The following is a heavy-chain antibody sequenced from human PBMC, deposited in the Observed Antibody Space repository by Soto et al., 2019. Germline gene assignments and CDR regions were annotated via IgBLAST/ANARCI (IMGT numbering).Heavy chain of an antibody. CDR3: ARQIAAQYHDAFDI. D-gene: IGHD6-6*01. CDR2: INSDGSST. Sequence: GGSLRLSCAASGFTFSSYWMHWVRQAPGKGLVWVSRINSDGSSTSYADSVKGRFTISRDNAKNTLYLQMNSLRAEDTAVYYCARQIAAQYHDAFDIWGQGTMVTVSS. V-gene: IGHV3-74*01. CDR1: GFTFSSYW. J-gene: IGHJ3*02.